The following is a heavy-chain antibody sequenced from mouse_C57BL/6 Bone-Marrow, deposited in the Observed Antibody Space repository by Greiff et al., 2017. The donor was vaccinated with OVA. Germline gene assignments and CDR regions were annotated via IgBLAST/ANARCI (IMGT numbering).Heavy chain of an antibody. J-gene: IGHJ4*01. Sequence: VQVVESGAELMKPGASVKLSCKATGYTFTGYWIEWVKQRPGHGLEWIGEILPGSGSTTYNEKFKGKATFTADTSSNTAYMQLSSLTTEDSAIYYCARNYDYDAGYAMDYWGQGTSVTVSS. V-gene: IGHV1-9*01. CDR3: ARNYDYDAGYAMDY. CDR1: GYTFTGYW. CDR2: ILPGSGST. D-gene: IGHD2-4*01.